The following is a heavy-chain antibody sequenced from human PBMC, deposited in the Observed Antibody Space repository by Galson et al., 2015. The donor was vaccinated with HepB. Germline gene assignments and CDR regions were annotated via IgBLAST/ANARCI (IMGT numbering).Heavy chain of an antibody. D-gene: IGHD3-10*01. J-gene: IGHJ3*02. CDR2: IKSKTDGGTT. CDR1: GFTFSNAW. CDR3: TAVLWFGPNAFDI. V-gene: IGHV3-15*01. Sequence: SLRLSCAASGFTFSNAWMSWVRQAPGKGLEWVGRIKSKTDGGTTDYAAPVKGRFTISRDDSKNTLYLQMNSLKTEDTAVYYCTAVLWFGPNAFDIWGQGTMVTVSS.